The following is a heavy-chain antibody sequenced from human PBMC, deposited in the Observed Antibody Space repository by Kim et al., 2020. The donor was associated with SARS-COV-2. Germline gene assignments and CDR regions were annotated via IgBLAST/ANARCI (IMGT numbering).Heavy chain of an antibody. CDR3: ARVVSGYSSTWNWFDP. J-gene: IGHJ5*02. V-gene: IGHV4-30-2*03. D-gene: IGHD6-13*01. Sequence: PPRTSRVTISVDTSKNQYSLKLRSVTAADTAVYYCARVVSGYSSTWNWFDPWGQGTLVTVSS.